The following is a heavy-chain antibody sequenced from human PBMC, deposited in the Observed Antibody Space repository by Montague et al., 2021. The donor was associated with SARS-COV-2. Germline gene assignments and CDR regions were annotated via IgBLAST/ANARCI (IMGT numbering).Heavy chain of an antibody. V-gene: IGHV4-39*01. CDR3: ARQDDILTGYYYYGMDV. D-gene: IGHD3-9*01. Sequence: SETLSLTCTVSGGSISSSSYYWGWIRQLPGKGLEWIGSIYYSGSTYYNPSLKSRVTISVDTSKNQFSLKLSSVTAADTAVYYCARQDDILTGYYYYGMDVWGQGTTVTVSS. CDR2: IYYSGST. CDR1: GGSISSSSYY. J-gene: IGHJ6*02.